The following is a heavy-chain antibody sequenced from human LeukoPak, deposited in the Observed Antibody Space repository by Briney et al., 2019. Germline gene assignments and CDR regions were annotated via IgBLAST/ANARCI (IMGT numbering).Heavy chain of an antibody. J-gene: IGHJ6*02. CDR3: ARDKGDYKYYYYGMDA. V-gene: IGHV1-69*04. Sequence: SVKVSCKASGGTFSSYAISWVRQAPGQGLEWMGRINPIFGITNYAQKFQGRVTITADKSTSTAYMELSSLRSEDTAVYYCARDKGDYKYYYYGMDAWGQGTTVTVSS. CDR1: GGTFSSYA. D-gene: IGHD4-17*01. CDR2: INPIFGIT.